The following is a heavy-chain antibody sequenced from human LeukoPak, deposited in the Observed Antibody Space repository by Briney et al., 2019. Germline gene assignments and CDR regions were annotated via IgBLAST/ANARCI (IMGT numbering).Heavy chain of an antibody. V-gene: IGHV6-1*01. J-gene: IGHJ4*02. Sequence: SQTLSLTCAISGDSVSSNSAAWNWIRQSPSRGLEWLGRTYYRSKWYNDYAVSVKSRITINPDTSKNQFSLKLSSVTAADTAVYYCARLLEYQLLIDYFDYWGQGTLVTVSS. CDR1: GDSVSSNSAA. D-gene: IGHD2-2*01. CDR2: TYYRSKWYN. CDR3: ARLLEYQLLIDYFDY.